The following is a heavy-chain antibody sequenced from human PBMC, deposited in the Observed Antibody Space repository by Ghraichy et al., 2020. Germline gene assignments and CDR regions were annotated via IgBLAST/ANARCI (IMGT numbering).Heavy chain of an antibody. D-gene: IGHD3-3*02. CDR2: IIPIFGTA. V-gene: IGHV1-69*13. Sequence: SVKVSCKASGGTFSSYAISWVRQAPGQGLEWMGGIIPIFGTANYAQKFQGRVTITADESTSTAYMELSSLRSEDTAVYYCARDAFLEWLLLGNYYYYYGMDVWGQGTTVTVSS. CDR1: GGTFSSYA. J-gene: IGHJ6*02. CDR3: ARDAFLEWLLLGNYYYYYGMDV.